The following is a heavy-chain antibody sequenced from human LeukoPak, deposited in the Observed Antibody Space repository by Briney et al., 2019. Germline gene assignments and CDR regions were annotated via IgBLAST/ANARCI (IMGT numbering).Heavy chain of an antibody. CDR3: AKGLYYFDY. CDR1: GFTFTNYA. D-gene: IGHD6-19*01. J-gene: IGHJ4*02. Sequence: GGSLRLSCAASGFTFTNYAVSGVRRAPGKGLEWVSAISGSGGSTYYADSVKGRFTISRDNSKNTLYLQMNSLRAEDTAVYYCAKGLYYFDYWGQGTLVTVSS. V-gene: IGHV3-23*01. CDR2: ISGSGGST.